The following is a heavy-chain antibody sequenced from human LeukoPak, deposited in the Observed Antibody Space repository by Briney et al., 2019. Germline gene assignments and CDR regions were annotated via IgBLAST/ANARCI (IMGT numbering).Heavy chain of an antibody. J-gene: IGHJ3*02. CDR1: GGSFSGYY. D-gene: IGHD3-22*01. CDR3: ARERGNYYDSSGYYRLDAFDI. Sequence: SETLSLTCAVYGGSFSGYYWSWIRQPPGKGLEWIGEINHSGSTNYNPSLKSRVTISVDTSKNQFSLKLSSVTAADTAVYYCARERGNYYDSSGYYRLDAFDIWGQGTMVTVSS. V-gene: IGHV4-34*01. CDR2: INHSGST.